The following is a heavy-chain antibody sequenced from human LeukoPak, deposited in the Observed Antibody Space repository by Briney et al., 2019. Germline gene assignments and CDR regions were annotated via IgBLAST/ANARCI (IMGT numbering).Heavy chain of an antibody. D-gene: IGHD5-12*01. Sequence: GGSLRLSCAASGFTVSSSHMNWVRQAPGKGLEWVSSISSSSSYIYYADSVKGRFTISRDNAKNSLYLQMNSLRAEDTAVYYCARWDSGYPIDYWGQGTLVTVSS. J-gene: IGHJ4*02. CDR2: ISSSSSYI. CDR3: ARWDSGYPIDY. CDR1: GFTVSSSH. V-gene: IGHV3-21*01.